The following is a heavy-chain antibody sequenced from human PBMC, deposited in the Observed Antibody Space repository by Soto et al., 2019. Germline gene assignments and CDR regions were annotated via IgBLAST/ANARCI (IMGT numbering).Heavy chain of an antibody. Sequence: SETLSLTCTVSGGSISSYYWNWIRQPPGKGLEWIGYIYHSGSTNYNPSLKSRVTISVDTSKNQFSLKLNSVTAADTAVYYCARGPGWSDEYFQDWGQGTMVTVSS. CDR3: ARGPGWSDEYFQD. CDR2: IYHSGST. J-gene: IGHJ1*01. V-gene: IGHV4-59*01. CDR1: GGSISSYY. D-gene: IGHD3-3*01.